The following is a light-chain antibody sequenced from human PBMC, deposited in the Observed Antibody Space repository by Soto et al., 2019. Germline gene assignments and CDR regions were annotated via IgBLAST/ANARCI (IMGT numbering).Light chain of an antibody. CDR1: QSISSY. V-gene: IGKV1-39*01. CDR2: AAS. J-gene: IGKJ5*01. CDR3: RQSYSTPPIT. Sequence: IQITLSPCALSASVGDRVTITCRASQSISSYLNWYQHQTRKAPKILIYAASSLQSGVPSRLIGGGSCTDFTLTISSLLPPEFSTYYCRQSYSTPPITFGQGTRLEI.